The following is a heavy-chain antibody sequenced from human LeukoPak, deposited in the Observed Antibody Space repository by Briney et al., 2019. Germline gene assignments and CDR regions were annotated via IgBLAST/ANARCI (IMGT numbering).Heavy chain of an antibody. Sequence: PGGSLRLSCAASGFTFSDYYMSWISQAPGKGLEWVSYISSSGSTIYYADSVKGRFTISRDNAKNSLYLQMNSLRAEDTAVYYCATQGGVVPAAQYKYPTSYYYYYGMDVWGQGTTVTVSS. D-gene: IGHD2-2*01. CDR2: ISSSGSTI. J-gene: IGHJ6*02. CDR3: ATQGGVVPAAQYKYPTSYYYYYGMDV. V-gene: IGHV3-11*01. CDR1: GFTFSDYY.